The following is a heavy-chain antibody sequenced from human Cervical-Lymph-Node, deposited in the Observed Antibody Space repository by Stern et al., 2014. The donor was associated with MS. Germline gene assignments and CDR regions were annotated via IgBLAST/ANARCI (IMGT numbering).Heavy chain of an antibody. J-gene: IGHJ4*02. V-gene: IGHV2-70*01. CDR2: IDWDDDK. Sequence: QITLKESGPALVKPTQTLTLTCNFSGFSLSTSGMCVSWIRQPPGKALERLALIDWDDDKYYSTSLKTRLTISKDTSKNQVLLTMTNMDPVDTATYYCARVNYDSSGIDYWGQGTLVTVSS. CDR3: ARVNYDSSGIDY. CDR1: GFSLSTSGMC. D-gene: IGHD3-22*01.